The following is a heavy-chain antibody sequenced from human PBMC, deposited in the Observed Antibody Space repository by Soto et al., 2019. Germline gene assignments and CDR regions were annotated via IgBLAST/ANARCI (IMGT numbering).Heavy chain of an antibody. CDR2: IFTRDSET. J-gene: IGHJ5*02. CDR3: ARGHFDSGHGYDL. D-gene: IGHD3-10*01. Sequence: PGESLKISCKGPGHLFNNHWIGWVRQTPGKGLEWMGLIFTRDSETKTSPSFQGHVSFSVDNSINTVYLQWTSLKTTDPGIYFCARGHFDSGHGYDLWGQGTLVTVSS. CDR1: GHLFNNHW. V-gene: IGHV5-51*01.